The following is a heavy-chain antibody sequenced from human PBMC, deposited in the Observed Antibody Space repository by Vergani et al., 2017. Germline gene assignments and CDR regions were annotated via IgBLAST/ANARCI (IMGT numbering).Heavy chain of an antibody. CDR3: ARDQWDDDGPRGWCAP. D-gene: IGHD5-24*01. Sequence: VQLQESGPGLLKPSETLSLTCSVSGASISSYFWSWIRQPAGKGLEWLGRVHTDGTAYYNPSLRTRVRLSADLSQSQFSLKMTSLTAADTAVYFCARDQWDDDGPRGWCAPWGQGILVTVSS. CDR2: VHTDGTA. J-gene: IGHJ5*02. V-gene: IGHV4-4*07. CDR1: GASISSYF.